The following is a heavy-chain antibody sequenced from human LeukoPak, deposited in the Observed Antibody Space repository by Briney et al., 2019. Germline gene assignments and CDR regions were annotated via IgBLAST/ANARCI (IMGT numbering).Heavy chain of an antibody. V-gene: IGHV1-18*01. CDR3: ARDLSLGRHDDGEPFDS. J-gene: IGHJ4*02. CDR2: ISGYNGNT. Sequence: ASVMVSCKTSGYTFTNPGISWVRQAPGQGLEWMGWISGYNGNTNYVQKFRGRITMTTDTSTSTAYLQLRSLSSDDAALYYCARDLSLGRHDDGEPFDSWGQGTLVTVSS. D-gene: IGHD4-17*01. CDR1: GYTFTNPG.